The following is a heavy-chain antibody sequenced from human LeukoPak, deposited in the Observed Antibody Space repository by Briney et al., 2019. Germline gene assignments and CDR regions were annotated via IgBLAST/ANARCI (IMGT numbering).Heavy chain of an antibody. Sequence: SVKVSCKASGGTFSSYAISWVRQAPGQGLEWMGGIIPIFGTANYAQKFQGRVTITADESTSTAYMELSSLRSEDTAVYYCARDRVTIFGAHYYYYYGMDVWGQGTTVTVSS. CDR2: IIPIFGTA. J-gene: IGHJ6*02. V-gene: IGHV1-69*13. CDR3: ARDRVTIFGAHYYYYYGMDV. CDR1: GGTFSSYA. D-gene: IGHD3-3*01.